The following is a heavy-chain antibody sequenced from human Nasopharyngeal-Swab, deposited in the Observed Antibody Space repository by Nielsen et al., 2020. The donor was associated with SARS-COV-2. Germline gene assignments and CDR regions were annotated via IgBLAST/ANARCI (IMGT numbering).Heavy chain of an antibody. J-gene: IGHJ5*02. Sequence: ASVKVSCKASGYTFTSNDINWVRQATGQGLEWMGWMNPNNGNTGYGQKFQGRVTITRDMSTSTAYMELSSLRSEDTAVYYCAAAHSGYDGENWFDPWGQGTLVTVSS. D-gene: IGHD5-12*01. CDR3: AAAHSGYDGENWFDP. V-gene: IGHV1-8*01. CDR2: MNPNNGNT. CDR1: GYTFTSND.